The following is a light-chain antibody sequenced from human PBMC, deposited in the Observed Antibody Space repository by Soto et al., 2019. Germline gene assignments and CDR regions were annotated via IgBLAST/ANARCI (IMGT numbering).Light chain of an antibody. CDR2: AAS. CDR3: QQTYNTPAIT. CDR1: QSISIH. V-gene: IGKV1-39*01. Sequence: DIQMTQSPSSLSASVVYGVTITCRESQSISIHLNWYQQKPGKAPNLLIYAASTLQSGVPSRFSGSGSGTDFTLTISSLQPEDFAAYFCQQTYNTPAITFGQGTRLEIK. J-gene: IGKJ5*01.